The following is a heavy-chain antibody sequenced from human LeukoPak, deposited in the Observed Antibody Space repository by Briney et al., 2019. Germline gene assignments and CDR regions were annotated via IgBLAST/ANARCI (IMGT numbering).Heavy chain of an antibody. CDR3: AREGGASDAFAFDI. V-gene: IGHV3-11*01. CDR2: ISSSGSTI. D-gene: IGHD1-26*01. CDR1: GFTFSDYC. J-gene: IGHJ3*02. Sequence: GGSLRLSCAASGFTFSDYCMSWIRKAPGKGLEWVSYISSSGSTIYYADSVKGRFTISRDNAKNSLYLQMNSLRAEDTAVYYCAREGGASDAFAFDIWGQGTMVTVSS.